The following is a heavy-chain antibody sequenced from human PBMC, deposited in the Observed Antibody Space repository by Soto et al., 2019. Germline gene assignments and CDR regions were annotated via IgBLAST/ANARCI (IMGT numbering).Heavy chain of an antibody. CDR2: IKSDGSGT. J-gene: IGHJ4*02. CDR1: GFPFSSYW. D-gene: IGHD2-21*01. Sequence: EVQLVESGGGLVQPGESLTLSCAASGFPFSSYWMHWVRQAPGKGLVWVSRIKSDGSGTYYADSVQDRFTISRDNARNTLLLHINSLRVEDTAVYFCARGDGDRYDGNGFLGRHWGQGTLVTVSS. V-gene: IGHV3-74*01. CDR3: ARGDGDRYDGNGFLGRH.